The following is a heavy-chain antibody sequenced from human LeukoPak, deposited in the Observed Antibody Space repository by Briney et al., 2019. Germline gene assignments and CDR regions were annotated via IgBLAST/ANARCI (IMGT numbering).Heavy chain of an antibody. CDR1: GGSISSYY. J-gene: IGHJ4*02. CDR2: IYYSGST. CDR3: ARGVSSSWYYYFDY. Sequence: SETLSLTCTVSGGSISSYYWSWIRQPPGKGLEWIGYIYYSGSTNYNPSLKSRVTISVGTSKNQFSLKLSSVTAADTAVYYCARGVSSSWYYYFDYWGQGTLVTVSS. D-gene: IGHD6-13*01. V-gene: IGHV4-59*01.